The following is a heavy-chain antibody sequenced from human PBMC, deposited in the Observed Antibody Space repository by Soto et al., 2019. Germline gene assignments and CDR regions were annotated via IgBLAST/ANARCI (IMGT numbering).Heavy chain of an antibody. J-gene: IGHJ5*02. V-gene: IGHV3-48*02. D-gene: IGHD2-2*01. CDR2: ISSSSNII. CDR3: ARLYSTSSVERWFDP. Sequence: EVQLVESGGGLVQPGGSLRLSCAASGFTFSTYSMNWVRQAPGKGLEWLSYISSSSNIIHYADSVRGRFTLSRDNAENSLYLQMNSLRDEDTAVYFCARLYSTSSVERWFDPWGQGTLVTVSS. CDR1: GFTFSTYS.